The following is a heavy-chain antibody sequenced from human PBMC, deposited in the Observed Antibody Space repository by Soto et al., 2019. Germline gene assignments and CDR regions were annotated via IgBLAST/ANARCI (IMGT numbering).Heavy chain of an antibody. V-gene: IGHV4-30-4*01. CDR1: GDSITSGDYY. Sequence: VQLQESGPGLVKPSQTLSLTCTVSGDSITSGDYYWSWIRQPPGKGLEWIGYIYYSGNTNYNPSLTSGVIMSVDTSKNQFSLKLTSVTAADTAVYYCASFVGLLWGGVSPAESWGSYYFDNWGQGTLVTVSS. D-gene: IGHD2-8*01. J-gene: IGHJ4*02. CDR2: IYYSGNT. CDR3: ASFVGLLWGGVSPAESWGSYYFDN.